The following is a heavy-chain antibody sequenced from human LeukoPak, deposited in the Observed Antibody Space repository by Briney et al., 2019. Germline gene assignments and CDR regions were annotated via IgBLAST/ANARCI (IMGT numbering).Heavy chain of an antibody. CDR3: ARSVSGGLECDS. CDR1: GFTFSRYW. V-gene: IGHV4-34*01. Sequence: GSLRLSCVASGFTFSRYWMSWVRQPPGEGLEWIGEINHNGITNYNPSLKSRVTISVDTSKNQFSLELRSVTAADTAVYYCARSVSGGLECDSWAQGSLVTVSS. CDR2: INHNGIT. D-gene: IGHD3-16*01. J-gene: IGHJ4*02.